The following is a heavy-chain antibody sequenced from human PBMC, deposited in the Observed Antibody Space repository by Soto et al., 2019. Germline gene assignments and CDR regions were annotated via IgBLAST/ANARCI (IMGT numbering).Heavy chain of an antibody. CDR1: GYTFTSYD. CDR2: MNPNSGNT. V-gene: IGHV1-8*01. D-gene: IGHD2-15*01. CDR3: ARGPSVVVAATGFDY. J-gene: IGHJ4*02. Sequence: ASVTVSCKASGYTFTSYDINWVRQATGQGLEWMGWMNPNSGNTGYTQKFQGRVTRTRNTSISNAYMELTSLRYEDTAVYYCARGPSVVVAATGFDYWGQGTLVTVSS.